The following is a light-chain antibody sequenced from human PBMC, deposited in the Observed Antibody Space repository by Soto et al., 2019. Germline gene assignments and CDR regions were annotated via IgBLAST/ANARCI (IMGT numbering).Light chain of an antibody. V-gene: IGKV1-39*01. Sequence: DIQMTQSPLSLSASVGESVTITCRASQNISHFLNWFQQKPGKPPRLLIFGTSNLQSVLPSRFTVSRSEPDFSLTISCLKPGDCSNYSLQQSYRSPLNFGPG. CDR1: QNISHF. CDR2: GTS. J-gene: IGKJ3*01. CDR3: QQSYRSPLN.